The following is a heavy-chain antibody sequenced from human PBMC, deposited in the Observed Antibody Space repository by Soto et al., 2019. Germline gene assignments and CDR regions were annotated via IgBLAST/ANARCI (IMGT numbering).Heavy chain of an antibody. V-gene: IGHV3-53*01. J-gene: IGHJ6*02. CDR2: SYSTGGT. D-gene: IGHD5-12*01. CDR3: ASCGYSGYDYGYYYYGMDV. Sequence: VGSLRLSCPASGFTIGRYTMGWVSQAPGKGLEWVAESYSTGGTEYADSVKGRFTISRDNSKNTLFLQMNSLRAEDMAVYYCASCGYSGYDYGYYYYGMDVWGQGTTVSVSS. CDR1: GFTIGRYT.